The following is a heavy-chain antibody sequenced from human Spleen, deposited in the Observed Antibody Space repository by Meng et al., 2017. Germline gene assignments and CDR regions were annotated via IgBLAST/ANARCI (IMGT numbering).Heavy chain of an antibody. CDR3: ASYRGGTYWYYFDY. CDR2: ISRSGNT. CDR1: EFRFSDYE. D-gene: IGHD6-19*01. Sequence: GESLKISCVASEFRFSDYEMNWVRQAPGKGLEWISSISRSGNTFYTDSVKGRFTISSDDPNNSLYLEMNSLRAEDTAVYYCASYRGGTYWYYFDYWGQGTLVTVSS. J-gene: IGHJ4*02. V-gene: IGHV3-69-1*01.